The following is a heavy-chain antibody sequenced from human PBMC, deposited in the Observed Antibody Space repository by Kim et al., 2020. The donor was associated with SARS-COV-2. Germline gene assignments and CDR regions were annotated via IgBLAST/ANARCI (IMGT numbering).Heavy chain of an antibody. D-gene: IGHD6-19*01. Sequence: GSTYYADSVKGRFTISRDNSKNTLYLQMNSLRAEDTAVYYCAKTAGDIDYWGQGTLVTVSS. CDR2: GST. J-gene: IGHJ4*02. V-gene: IGHV3-23*01. CDR3: AKTAGDIDY.